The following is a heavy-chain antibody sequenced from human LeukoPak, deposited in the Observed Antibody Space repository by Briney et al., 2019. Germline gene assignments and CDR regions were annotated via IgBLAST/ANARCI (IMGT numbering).Heavy chain of an antibody. CDR1: GFTFSSYA. Sequence: GGSLRLSCAASGFTFSSYAMHWVRQAPGKGLEWVAVISYDGSNKYYADSVKGRFTISRDNSKNTLYLQMNSLRAEDTAVYYCAKGQSSGWFDYWGQGTLVTVSS. J-gene: IGHJ4*02. D-gene: IGHD6-19*01. CDR3: AKGQSSGWFDY. V-gene: IGHV3-30-3*01. CDR2: ISYDGSNK.